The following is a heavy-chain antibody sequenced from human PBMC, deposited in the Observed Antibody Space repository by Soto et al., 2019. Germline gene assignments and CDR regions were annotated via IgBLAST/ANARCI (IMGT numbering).Heavy chain of an antibody. D-gene: IGHD1-26*01. J-gene: IGHJ4*02. CDR2: IIPIFGTA. V-gene: IGHV1-69*01. CDR3: ARDGGRHSGGIDY. Sequence: QVQLVQSGAEVKKPGSSVKVSYKASGGTFSSYSINWVRQAPGQGLEWMGEIIPIFGTANYAQKFQGRVTITADESTSTAYMELSRLRSEGTAVYYCARDGGRHSGGIDYWGQGTLVTVSS. CDR1: GGTFSSYS.